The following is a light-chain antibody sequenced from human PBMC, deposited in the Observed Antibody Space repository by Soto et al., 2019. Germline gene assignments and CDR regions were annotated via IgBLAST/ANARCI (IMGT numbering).Light chain of an antibody. Sequence: EIVLTQSPGTLSFSPGERASLSCRASQSVTSSYLAWYQQKPGQAPRLLIYGASSRATGIPDRFSGSGSGTDFTLTISRLEPEDFAVYWCQQYDSSPRTFGQGTKVDIK. V-gene: IGKV3-20*01. CDR3: QQYDSSPRT. J-gene: IGKJ1*01. CDR1: QSVTSSY. CDR2: GAS.